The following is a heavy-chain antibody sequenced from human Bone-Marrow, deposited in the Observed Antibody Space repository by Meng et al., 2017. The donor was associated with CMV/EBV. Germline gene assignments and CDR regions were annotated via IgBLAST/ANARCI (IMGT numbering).Heavy chain of an antibody. D-gene: IGHD3-3*01. V-gene: IGHV3-11*04. CDR2: ISSSGSTI. Sequence: GESLKISCAASGFTFSDYYMSWIRQAPGKGLEWVSYISSSGSTIYHADSVKGRFTISRDNAKNSLYLQMNSLRAEDTAVYYCARERFFGVVTYIDYWGQGTLVTVSS. CDR1: GFTFSDYY. J-gene: IGHJ4*02. CDR3: ARERFFGVVTYIDY.